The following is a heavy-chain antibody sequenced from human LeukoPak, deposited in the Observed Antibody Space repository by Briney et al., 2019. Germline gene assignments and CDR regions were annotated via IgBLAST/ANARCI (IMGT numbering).Heavy chain of an antibody. CDR2: ISWNSGSI. J-gene: IGHJ4*02. CDR1: GFTFDDYA. Sequence: GGSLRLSCAASGFTFDDYAMHWVRQAPGKGLEWVSGISWNSGSIGYADSVKGRFTISRDNAKSSLYLQMNSLRAEDTALYYCAKAAAGSSSPYWGQGTLVTVSP. CDR3: AKAAAGSSSPY. V-gene: IGHV3-9*01. D-gene: IGHD6-13*01.